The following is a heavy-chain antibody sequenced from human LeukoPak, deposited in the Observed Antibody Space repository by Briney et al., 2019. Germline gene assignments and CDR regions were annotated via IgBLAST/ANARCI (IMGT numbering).Heavy chain of an antibody. CDR2: ISGSGGST. J-gene: IGHJ4*02. D-gene: IGHD3-10*01. Sequence: TGGSLRLSCAASGFTFSSYAMSWVRQAPGKGLEWVSAISGSGGSTYYADSVKGRFTISRDNSKNTLYLQMNSLRAEDTAVYYCAKPAYSMVRGVIIYYFDYWGQGTLVTVSS. CDR3: AKPAYSMVRGVIIYYFDY. V-gene: IGHV3-23*01. CDR1: GFTFSSYA.